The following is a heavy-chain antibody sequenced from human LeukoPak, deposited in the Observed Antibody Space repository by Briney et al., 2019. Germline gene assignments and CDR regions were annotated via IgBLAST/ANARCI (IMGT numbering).Heavy chain of an antibody. J-gene: IGHJ4*02. CDR3: ASGANMVVVVAATVAY. V-gene: IGHV1-69*05. CDR1: RGTFSSYA. CDR2: IIPIFGTA. Sequence: SVKVSCKASRGTFSSYAISWVRQAPGQGLEWMGRIIPIFGTANYAQKFPGRVTITTDESTSTAYMELSSLRSEDTAVYYCASGANMVVVVAATVAYWGQGTLVTVSS. D-gene: IGHD2-15*01.